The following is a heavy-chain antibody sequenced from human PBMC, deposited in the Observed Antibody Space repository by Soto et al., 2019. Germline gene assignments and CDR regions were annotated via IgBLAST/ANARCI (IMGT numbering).Heavy chain of an antibody. J-gene: IGHJ3*02. D-gene: IGHD3-3*01. CDR2: ISHDGSNT. Sequence: QVQLVESGGGVVQPGRSLRLSCAASGFAFSNYGMHWVRQAPGKGLEWVALISHDGSNTSYADSLKGRFTISRDNSKKTLFLQVNSLRPEDTAVYYCAKECLEWLVIGDDGFDIWGQGTMVTVSS. CDR1: GFAFSNYG. V-gene: IGHV3-30*18. CDR3: AKECLEWLVIGDDGFDI.